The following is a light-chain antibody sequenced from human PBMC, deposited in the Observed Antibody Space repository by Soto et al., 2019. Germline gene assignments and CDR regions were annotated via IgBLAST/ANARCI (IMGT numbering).Light chain of an antibody. V-gene: IGKV3-15*01. CDR2: DTS. CDR1: QSISNK. Sequence: EIVMTQSPATLSVSPGERATLSCRASQSISNKLAWIQQKPGQAPRLLIYDTSTRATDIPARFSGSGSGTEFTLTISSLQSEDFAAYYCQQYQKWPRTFGQGTKVEIK. J-gene: IGKJ1*01. CDR3: QQYQKWPRT.